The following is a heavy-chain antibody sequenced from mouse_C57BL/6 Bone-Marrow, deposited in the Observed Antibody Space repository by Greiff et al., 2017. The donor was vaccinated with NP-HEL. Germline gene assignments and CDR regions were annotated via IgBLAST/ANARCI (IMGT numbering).Heavy chain of an antibody. CDR3: VRQGGSIYYGPWFAY. J-gene: IGHJ3*01. D-gene: IGHD2-1*01. CDR2: IRSKSNNYAT. Sequence: EVQGVESGGGLVQPKGSLKLSCAASGFSFNTYAMNWVRQAPGKGLEWVARIRSKSNNYATYYADSVKDRFTISRDDSESMRYLQMNNLKTEDTAMYYCVRQGGSIYYGPWFAYWGQGTLVTVSA. V-gene: IGHV10-1*01. CDR1: GFSFNTYA.